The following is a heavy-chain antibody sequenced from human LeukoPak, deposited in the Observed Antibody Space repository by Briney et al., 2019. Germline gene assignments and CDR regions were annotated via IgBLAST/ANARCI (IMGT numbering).Heavy chain of an antibody. Sequence: ASVKVSCKASGYTFTGYYIHWVRQAPGQGLEWMGWINPNSGGTSFAQNFQGRVTMTRDTSISTAYMELSRLRSDDTAVYYCARVRYSSGWYCEDYWGQGTLVTVSS. CDR1: GYTFTGYY. D-gene: IGHD6-19*01. J-gene: IGHJ4*02. CDR3: ARVRYSSGWYCEDY. CDR2: INPNSGGT. V-gene: IGHV1-2*02.